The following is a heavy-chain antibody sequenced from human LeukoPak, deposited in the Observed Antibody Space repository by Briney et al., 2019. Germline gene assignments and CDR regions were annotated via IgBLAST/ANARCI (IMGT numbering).Heavy chain of an antibody. CDR1: GFTFSSYA. CDR2: ISINGGST. CDR3: ARIISSWVYFDY. Sequence: GGSLRLSCSASGFTFSSYAMHWVRQAPGKGLEYVSGISINGGSTDYADSVKGRFTISRDNSKNTLYLQMNSLRAEDTAVYYCARIISSWVYFDYWGQGTLVTVSS. J-gene: IGHJ4*02. D-gene: IGHD6-13*01. V-gene: IGHV3-64*04.